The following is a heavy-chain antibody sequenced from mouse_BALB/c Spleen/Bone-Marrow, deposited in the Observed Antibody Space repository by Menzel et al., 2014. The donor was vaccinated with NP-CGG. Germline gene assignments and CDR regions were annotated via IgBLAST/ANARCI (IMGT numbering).Heavy chain of an antibody. CDR3: ARLGNYGY. D-gene: IGHD1-1*01. J-gene: IGHJ2*01. CDR1: GFNIKDIY. CDR2: IDPANGNT. V-gene: IGHV14-3*02. Sequence: FQLQQSGAELVKPGASVKLSCTASGFNIKDIYMHWVKQRPEQGLEWIGRIDPANGNTKYDPKFQGKATITADTSSNTAYLQLSSMTSEDTGVYYCARLGNYGYWGQGPTLTVSS.